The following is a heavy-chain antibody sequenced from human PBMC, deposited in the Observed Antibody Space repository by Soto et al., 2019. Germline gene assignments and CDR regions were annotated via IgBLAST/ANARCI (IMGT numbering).Heavy chain of an antibody. CDR1: GYTFTGYY. D-gene: IGHD2-2*01. J-gene: IGHJ4*02. CDR2: INPNSGGT. V-gene: IGHV1-2*02. CDR3: AALELGYCSSTSCYPDY. Sequence: GASVKVSCKASGYTFTGYYMHWVRQAPGQGLEWMGWINPNSGGTNYAQKFQGRVTMTRDTSISTAYMELSRLRSDDTAVYYCAALELGYCSSTSCYPDYWGQGTLVTVSS.